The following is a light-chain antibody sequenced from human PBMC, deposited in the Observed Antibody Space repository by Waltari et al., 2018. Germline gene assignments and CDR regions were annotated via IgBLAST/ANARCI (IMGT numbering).Light chain of an antibody. CDR2: DAS. V-gene: IGKV1-39*01. CDR3: QQSDSPPVT. J-gene: IGKJ5*01. CDR1: RGIDSY. Sequence: TCRASRGIDSYLNWYQQRPGRAHKLLIYDASTLQREVPTRFSGGGIGTDFTLTINNLQPEDFATYFCQQSDSPPVTFGQGTRLEI.